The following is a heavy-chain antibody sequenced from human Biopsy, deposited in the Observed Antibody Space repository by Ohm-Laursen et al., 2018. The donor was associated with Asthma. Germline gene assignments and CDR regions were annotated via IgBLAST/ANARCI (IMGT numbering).Heavy chain of an antibody. CDR3: ARGYSGSDRIVYYHSGLEV. Sequence: SSVKVSCKASGDSFSNYAISWVRQAPGQGLEWMGGLIPVLGTPDHAQMFEGRVTITADESTSTAYMELGSLSSEDTAVYYCARGYSGSDRIVYYHSGLEVWGQGTTVTVSS. J-gene: IGHJ6*02. V-gene: IGHV1-69*01. D-gene: IGHD5-12*01. CDR2: LIPVLGTP. CDR1: GDSFSNYA.